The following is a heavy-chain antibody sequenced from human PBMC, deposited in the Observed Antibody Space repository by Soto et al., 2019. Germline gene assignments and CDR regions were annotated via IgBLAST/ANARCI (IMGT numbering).Heavy chain of an antibody. CDR1: GFTFSDHF. V-gene: IGHV3-72*01. J-gene: IGHJ4*02. CDR2: TRNKANSYTT. D-gene: IGHD5-12*01. Sequence: EVQMVESGGGLVQPGGSLRLSCAASGFTFSDHFMDWVRQAPGMGLEWLGRTRNKANSYTTEYAASVKGRFTISRDASKNSLYLKMNSLKTEDADVYFCARCYNSFDSWGQGTLVPVSS. CDR3: ARCYNSFDS.